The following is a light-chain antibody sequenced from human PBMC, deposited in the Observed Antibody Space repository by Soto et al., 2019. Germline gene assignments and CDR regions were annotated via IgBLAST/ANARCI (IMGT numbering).Light chain of an antibody. CDR1: GSD. CDR3: ASYRSTSTLGV. Sequence: QSALTQPASVSGSPGQSITISCTGAGSDVSWYQHHPGKAPKLIIFDVSNRPSGISDRFSGSKSGNTASLTISGLRAEDEAGYYGASYRSTSTLGVFGGGTKVTVL. CDR2: DVS. J-gene: IGLJ3*02. V-gene: IGLV2-14*03.